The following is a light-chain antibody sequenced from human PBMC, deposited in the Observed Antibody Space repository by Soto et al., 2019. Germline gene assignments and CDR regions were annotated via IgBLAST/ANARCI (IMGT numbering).Light chain of an antibody. CDR3: MQGASWPYT. CDR2: HVS. CDR1: QSPVISGGNTL. Sequence: DVLMTQSPLFLPVTLGQSASISCRSSQSPVISGGNTLLNWFQQRPGQPPRRLIYHVSDRDLGVPDRFSGSGSDTEFTLKISRVEAEDAGVYYCMQGASWPYTFGQGTKLEI. J-gene: IGKJ2*01. V-gene: IGKV2-30*01.